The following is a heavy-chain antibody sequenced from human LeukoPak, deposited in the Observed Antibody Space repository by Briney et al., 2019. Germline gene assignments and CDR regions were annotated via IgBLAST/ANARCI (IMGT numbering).Heavy chain of an antibody. J-gene: IGHJ4*02. CDR1: GFTFSSYG. Sequence: PGGSLRLSCAASGFTFSSYGLSWVRQAPGKGLEWVSGIRGSGGSTYYADSVKGRFTISRENSKNPVYLQMHSLRAEDTDVYYCAKQSPELWVGELHGTYFDYWGEGTLVTVSS. V-gene: IGHV3-23*01. CDR2: IRGSGGST. D-gene: IGHD3-10*01. CDR3: AKQSPELWVGELHGTYFDY.